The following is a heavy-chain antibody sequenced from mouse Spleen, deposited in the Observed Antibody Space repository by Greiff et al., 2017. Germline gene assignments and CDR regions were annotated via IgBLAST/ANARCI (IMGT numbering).Heavy chain of an antibody. J-gene: IGHJ4*01. CDR1: GLSLSNYV. CDR2: IWRGGNT. Sequence: QLQQSGPSLVQPSQSLSITCTVSGLSLSNYVVHWVRQSPGKGLDWLGVIWRGGNTDYNAAFMSRLSITKDNSKSQVFFEMNSLQADDTAIYYCAAGNHIDYWGQGTSVTVSS. CDR3: AAGNHIDY. V-gene: IGHV2-5-1*01. D-gene: IGHD2-1*01.